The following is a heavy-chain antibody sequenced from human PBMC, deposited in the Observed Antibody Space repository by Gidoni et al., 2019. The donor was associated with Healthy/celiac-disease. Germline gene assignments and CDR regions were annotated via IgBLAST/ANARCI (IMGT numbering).Heavy chain of an antibody. CDR2: INHSGST. CDR1: GGSFSGYY. Sequence: QVQLQQWGAGLLKPSETLSLTCAVYGGSFSGYYWSWIRQPPGKGLEWIGEINHSGSTNYNPSLKSRVTISVDTSKNQFSLKLSSVTAADTAVYYCARGVATMGHYYYGMDVWGQGTTVTVSS. CDR3: ARGVATMGHYYYGMDV. J-gene: IGHJ6*02. D-gene: IGHD5-12*01. V-gene: IGHV4-34*01.